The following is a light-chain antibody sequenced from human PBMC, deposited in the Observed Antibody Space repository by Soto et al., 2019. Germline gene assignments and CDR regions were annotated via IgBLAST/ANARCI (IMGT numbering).Light chain of an antibody. CDR3: QQYYILYT. V-gene: IGKV1-5*01. CDR2: GAS. Sequence: DIQMTQSPSTLSASVRDRVTITCRASQSISKWLAWYQQKPGKAPKLLIYGASNLESGVPSRFSGSGSGTDFTLTISSLRPDDFAAYYCQQYYILYTFGQGTKLEIK. CDR1: QSISKW. J-gene: IGKJ2*01.